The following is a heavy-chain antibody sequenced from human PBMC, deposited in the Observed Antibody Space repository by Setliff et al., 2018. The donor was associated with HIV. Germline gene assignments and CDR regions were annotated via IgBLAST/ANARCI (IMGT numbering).Heavy chain of an antibody. CDR3: ARDKMEAPAGTKGYYSYYGMDV. CDR2: IYTSGST. Sequence: SETLSLTCSVSAYSISSDYYWSWIRQPAGKGLEWIGRIYTSGSTNYNPSLKSRVTISVDTSRNQFSLNLSSVTAADAAVYYCARDKMEAPAGTKGYYSYYGMDVWGQGTTVTVSS. J-gene: IGHJ6*02. D-gene: IGHD2-2*01. V-gene: IGHV4-61*02. CDR1: AYSISSDYY.